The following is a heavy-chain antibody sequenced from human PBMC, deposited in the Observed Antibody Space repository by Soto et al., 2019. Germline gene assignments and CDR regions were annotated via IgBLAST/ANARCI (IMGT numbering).Heavy chain of an antibody. V-gene: IGHV4-39*01. CDR3: ASAMVRGPLPFYYYYGMAV. D-gene: IGHD3-10*01. CDR1: GGSISSSSYY. CDR2: IYYSGST. Sequence: SETLSLTCTVSGGSISSSSYYWGWIRQPPGKGLEWIGSIYYSGSTYYNPSLKSRVTISVDTSKNQFSLKLSSVTAADTAVYYCASAMVRGPLPFYYYYGMAVWGQGTTVTVSS. J-gene: IGHJ6*02.